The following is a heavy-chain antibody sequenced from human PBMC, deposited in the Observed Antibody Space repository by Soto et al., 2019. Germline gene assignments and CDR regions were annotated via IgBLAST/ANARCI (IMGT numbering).Heavy chain of an antibody. CDR1: GGSISSGGYY. D-gene: IGHD2-2*01. CDR2: IYYSGST. Sequence: QVQLQESGPGLLKPSQTLSLTCTVSGGSISSGGYYWSWIRQHPGKGLEWIGYIYYSGSTYYNPSLKSRVTISVDTSKNQFSLKLSSVTAADTAVYYCARYCISTSCYGANFDYWGQGTLVTVSS. J-gene: IGHJ4*02. CDR3: ARYCISTSCYGANFDY. V-gene: IGHV4-31*03.